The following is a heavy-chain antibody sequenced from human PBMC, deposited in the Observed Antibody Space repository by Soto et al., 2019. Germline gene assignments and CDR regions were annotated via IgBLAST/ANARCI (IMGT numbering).Heavy chain of an antibody. CDR3: ARSRYYYDSSGYYLPDAFDI. J-gene: IGHJ3*02. CDR1: GGSISSGGYS. D-gene: IGHD3-22*01. V-gene: IGHV4-30-2*01. Sequence: NPSETLSLTCAVSGGSISSGGYSWSWIRQPPGKGLEWIGYIYHSGSTYYNPSLKSRVTISVDRSKNQFSLKLSSVTAADTAVYYCARSRYYYDSSGYYLPDAFDIWGQGTMVTVSS. CDR2: IYHSGST.